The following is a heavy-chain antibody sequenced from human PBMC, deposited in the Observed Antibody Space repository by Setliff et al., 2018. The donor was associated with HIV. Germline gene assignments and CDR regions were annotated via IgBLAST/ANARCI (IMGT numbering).Heavy chain of an antibody. V-gene: IGHV4-28*05. Sequence: SETLSLTCAVSGYSISSSNWWGWIRQPPGKGLEWIGYIYYSGCIYYNPSLKSRVTMSVDTSKNQFSLKLSSVTAVDTAVYYCARTPYCSGGSCYFDLWGRGTLVTVSS. CDR2: IYYSGCI. D-gene: IGHD2-15*01. CDR1: GYSISSSNW. J-gene: IGHJ2*01. CDR3: ARTPYCSGGSCYFDL.